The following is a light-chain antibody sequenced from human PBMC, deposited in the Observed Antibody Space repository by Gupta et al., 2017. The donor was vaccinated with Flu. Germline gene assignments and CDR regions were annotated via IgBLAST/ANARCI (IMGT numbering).Light chain of an antibody. V-gene: IGKV3-11*01. CDR3: HQRSNWQT. J-gene: IGKJ1*01. CDR1: QNINTY. CDR2: DAS. Sequence: EVVLTQSPATLSLSPGERATLSCRASQNINTYVAWYQQKPGQAPRLLIYDASHRARDIPARFSGSGSGTDFTLTISSLEPEDFAVYYCHQRSNWQTFGQGTKVEIK.